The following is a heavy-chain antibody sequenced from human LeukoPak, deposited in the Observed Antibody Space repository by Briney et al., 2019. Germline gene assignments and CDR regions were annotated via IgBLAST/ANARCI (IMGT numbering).Heavy chain of an antibody. CDR1: GFTFSSYA. J-gene: IGHJ3*02. Sequence: PGGSLRLSCAASGFTFSSYAMSWVRQAPGKGLEWIGSIYHSGSTYYNPSLKSRVTISVDTSKNQFSLKLSSVTAADTAVYYCYQVAADAFDIWGQGTMVTVSS. CDR2: IYHSGST. CDR3: YQVAADAFDI. V-gene: IGHV4-38-2*01. D-gene: IGHD2-15*01.